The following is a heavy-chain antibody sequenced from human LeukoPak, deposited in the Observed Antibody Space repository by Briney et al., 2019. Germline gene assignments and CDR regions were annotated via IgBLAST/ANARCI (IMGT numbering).Heavy chain of an antibody. D-gene: IGHD1-26*01. Sequence: PSETLSLTCAVYGGSFSGYYWSWIRQPPGKGLEWIGEINHSGSTNYNPSLKSRVTISVDTSKSQFSLELISVTAADTAVYYCARQSFAPFQVGPETPIESWGQGTLVTVSS. V-gene: IGHV4-34*01. J-gene: IGHJ4*02. CDR1: GGSFSGYY. CDR3: ARQSFAPFQVGPETPIES. CDR2: INHSGST.